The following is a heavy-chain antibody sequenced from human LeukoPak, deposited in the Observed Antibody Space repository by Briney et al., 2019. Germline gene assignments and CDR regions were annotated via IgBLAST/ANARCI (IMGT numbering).Heavy chain of an antibody. V-gene: IGHV3-21*01. CDR1: GVTFSSYN. CDR2: ISRTGSYI. CDR3: ARVLETDCRGGSCYSGLDY. Sequence: PGGSLRLSCAASGVTFSSYNMNWVRQAPGRGLEWVSSISRTGSYISSADSVTSRFTISRDNAQNSLYLQMTSLRVEDTAVYYCARVLETDCRGGSCYSGLDYWGQGTLVTVSS. D-gene: IGHD2-15*01. J-gene: IGHJ4*02.